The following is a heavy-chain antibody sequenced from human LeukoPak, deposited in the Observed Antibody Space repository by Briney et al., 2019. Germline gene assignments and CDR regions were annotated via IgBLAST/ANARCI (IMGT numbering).Heavy chain of an antibody. V-gene: IGHV3-7*01. Sequence: PGGSLRLSCAASGFTFSSYWMSWVRQAPGKGLEWVANIKQDGSEKYYVDSVKGRFTISRDNAKSSLYLQMNSLRAEDTAVYYCARVGPASGSYLGSVYYYYYYMDVWGKGTTVTVSS. J-gene: IGHJ6*03. D-gene: IGHD3-10*01. CDR3: ARVGPASGSYLGSVYYYYYYMDV. CDR2: IKQDGSEK. CDR1: GFTFSSYW.